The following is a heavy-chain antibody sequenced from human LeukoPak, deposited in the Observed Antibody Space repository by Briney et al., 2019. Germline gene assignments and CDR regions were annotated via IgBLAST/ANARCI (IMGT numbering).Heavy chain of an antibody. CDR2: INHSRAT. CDR1: GGSFIVYY. J-gene: IGHJ4*02. CDR3: ARGYFDYYGSGSYYNLIDY. Sequence: PSETLSLTCALSGGSFIVYYWSWIRQPPGKGLEWIGEINHSRATNYNPSLKSRVTISVVTSKKEFSLKLKSVTAADTAIYYCARGYFDYYGSGSYYNLIDYWGQGILVTVSS. V-gene: IGHV4-34*01. D-gene: IGHD3-10*01.